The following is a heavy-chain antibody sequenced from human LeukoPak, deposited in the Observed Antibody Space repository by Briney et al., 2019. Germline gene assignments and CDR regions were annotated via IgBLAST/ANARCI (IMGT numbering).Heavy chain of an antibody. D-gene: IGHD1-26*01. J-gene: IGHJ4*02. CDR3: ARDKIVGATNFDY. CDR2: ISGNGGST. CDR1: GFTFSSYA. V-gene: IGHV3-23*01. Sequence: GGSLRLSCAASGFTFSSYAMSWVRQAPGKGLEWVSAISGNGGSTYYADSVKGRFTISRDNAKNSLYLQMNSLRAEDTAVYYCARDKIVGATNFDYWGQGTLVTVSS.